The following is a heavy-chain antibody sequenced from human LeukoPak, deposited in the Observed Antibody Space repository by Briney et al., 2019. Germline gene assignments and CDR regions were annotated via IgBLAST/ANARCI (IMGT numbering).Heavy chain of an antibody. J-gene: IGHJ4*02. CDR1: GFTFSIYS. CDR2: ISTSSSYK. D-gene: IGHD3-16*01. Sequence: GSLRLSCAASGFTFSIYSMNWVRQAPGKGLEWVSSISTSSSYKYYADSVKGRFTISRDNAKNSLYLQMNSLRPDDTAVYYCATAEDDFIRLGESHWGQGTLVTVSS. V-gene: IGHV3-21*04. CDR3: ATAEDDFIRLGESH.